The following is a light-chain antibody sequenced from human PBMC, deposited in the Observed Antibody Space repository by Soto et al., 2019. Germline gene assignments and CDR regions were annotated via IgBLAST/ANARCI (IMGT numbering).Light chain of an antibody. CDR1: SSDVGSYSL. V-gene: IGLV2-23*01. CDR2: EGS. CDR3: CSYAGTDTYV. J-gene: IGLJ1*01. Sequence: QSALTQPASVSGSPGQSITISCTGTSSDVGSYSLVSWYQQHPGKAPKLMIYEGSKRPSGVCNRFSGSKSSNTASLAISGLQAEDEADYYCCSYAGTDTYVFGTGTKVTVL.